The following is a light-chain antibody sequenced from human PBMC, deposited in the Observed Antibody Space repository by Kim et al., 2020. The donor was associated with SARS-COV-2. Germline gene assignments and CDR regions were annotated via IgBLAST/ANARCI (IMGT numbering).Light chain of an antibody. J-gene: IGLJ1*01. Sequence: QSVLTQPPSVSGAPGQRVTISCTGSSSNIGAGYDVHWYQHLPRTAPKLLMYGDNNRPSGVPDRFSGSKSGTSASLAITGLQAEDEADYYCQSYDSSLSGYVCGTGTKVTVL. V-gene: IGLV1-40*01. CDR3: QSYDSSLSGYV. CDR2: GDN. CDR1: SSNIGAGYD.